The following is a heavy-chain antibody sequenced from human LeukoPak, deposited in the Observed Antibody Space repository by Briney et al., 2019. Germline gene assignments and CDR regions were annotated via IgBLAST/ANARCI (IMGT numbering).Heavy chain of an antibody. D-gene: IGHD3-10*01. CDR2: IYYSGTT. V-gene: IGHV4-39*01. Sequence: KSSETLSLTCPVSGGSISSSSYYWGWIRQSPGKGLEWIGSIYYSGTTYYNPSLKSRVTVSVDTSKNQFFLKLRSVTAADTTVYYCARSGNSGFDYWGQGTLVTVSS. CDR3: ARSGNSGFDY. J-gene: IGHJ4*02. CDR1: GGSISSSSYY.